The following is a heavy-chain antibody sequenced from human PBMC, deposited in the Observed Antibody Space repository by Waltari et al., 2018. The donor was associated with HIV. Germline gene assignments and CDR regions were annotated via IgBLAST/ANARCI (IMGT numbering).Heavy chain of an antibody. V-gene: IGHV3-33*01. J-gene: IGHJ4*02. D-gene: IGHD6-6*01. Sequence: QVPLVESGGGAVQPGPSLTLSGAVPGLTFADFCIHWVRQSPGKGLEWLAVFWSDGVEISYADSVKGRFTISKDSSQKTLYLHLTSLRAEDTALYYCARGYSSSRWIPLYHWGRGTLVTVSS. CDR1: GLTFADFC. CDR3: ARGYSSSRWIPLYH. CDR2: FWSDGVEI.